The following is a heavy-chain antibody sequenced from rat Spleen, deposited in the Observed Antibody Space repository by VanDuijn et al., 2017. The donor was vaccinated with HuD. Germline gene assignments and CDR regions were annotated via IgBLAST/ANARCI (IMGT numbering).Heavy chain of an antibody. V-gene: IGHV5-7*01. Sequence: EVQLVESGGGLVQPGRSLKLSCAASGFTFSDYNMAWVRQAPKKGLEWVATISYDGSSTYYRDSVKGRFTISRDNAKSTLYLQMDILRSEDTATYYCARHGYDCYYHVDYFDYWCQGVMVTVSS. CDR3: ARHGYDCYYHVDYFDY. CDR1: GFTFSDYN. J-gene: IGHJ2*01. CDR2: ISYDGSST. D-gene: IGHD1-12*03.